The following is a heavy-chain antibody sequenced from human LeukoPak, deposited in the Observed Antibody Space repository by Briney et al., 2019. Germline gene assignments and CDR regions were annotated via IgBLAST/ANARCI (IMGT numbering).Heavy chain of an antibody. Sequence: SETLSLTCTVSGDSISSYYWSWIRQPAGKGLEWIGRIYTSGSTNYNPSLKSRVTMSVDTSKNQFSLKLRSVTAADTAVYYCARARRGSGWYYFDYWGQGTLVTVSS. CDR1: GDSISSYY. CDR2: IYTSGST. CDR3: ARARRGSGWYYFDY. V-gene: IGHV4-4*07. D-gene: IGHD6-19*01. J-gene: IGHJ4*02.